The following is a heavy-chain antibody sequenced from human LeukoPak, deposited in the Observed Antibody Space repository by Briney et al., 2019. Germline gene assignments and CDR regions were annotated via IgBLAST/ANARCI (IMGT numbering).Heavy chain of an antibody. D-gene: IGHD3-22*01. CDR2: ISAYNGNT. CDR1: GYTFTSYG. CDR3: ARRSYYDSSGYYSPNFDY. J-gene: IGHJ4*02. V-gene: IGHV1-18*01. Sequence: ASVKVSCKASGYTFTSYGISWVRQAPGQGLEWMGWISAYNGNTNYAQKLQGRVTMTTDTSTSTAYMELRSLRSDDTAVYYCARRSYYDSSGYYSPNFDYWGQGTLVTVSS.